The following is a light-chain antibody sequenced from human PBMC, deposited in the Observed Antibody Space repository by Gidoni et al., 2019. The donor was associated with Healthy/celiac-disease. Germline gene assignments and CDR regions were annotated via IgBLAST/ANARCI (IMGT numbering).Light chain of an antibody. CDR2: GAS. Sequence: DIVMTQSPAPLSVSPGERATLSCRASQSVSSNLAWYQQKPGQAPRLLIYGASTRATGIPARFSGSGSGTEFTLTISSLQSEDFAVYYCQQYNNWPLTFXGXTKVEIK. J-gene: IGKJ4*01. CDR3: QQYNNWPLT. CDR1: QSVSSN. V-gene: IGKV3-15*01.